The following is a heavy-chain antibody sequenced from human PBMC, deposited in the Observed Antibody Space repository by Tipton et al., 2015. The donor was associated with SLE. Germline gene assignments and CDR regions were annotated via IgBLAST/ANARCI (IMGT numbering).Heavy chain of an antibody. CDR1: GYSISSGFY. V-gene: IGHV4-38-2*01. J-gene: IGHJ4*02. CDR2: IYYSGKT. D-gene: IGHD5-18*01. Sequence: TLSLTCSVSGYSISSGFYWGWLRQSPGKGLEWIGYIYYSGKTDYNPSLKSRVTISVDTSKNQFSLKLSSVTAADTAVYYCARQSDTTMVAYFDSWGQGTVVTVSS. CDR3: ARQSDTTMVAYFDS.